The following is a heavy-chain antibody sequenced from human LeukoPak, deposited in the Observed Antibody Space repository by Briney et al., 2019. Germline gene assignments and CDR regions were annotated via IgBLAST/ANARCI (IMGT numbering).Heavy chain of an antibody. CDR2: IYYSGST. D-gene: IGHD3-10*01. V-gene: IGHV4-61*05. CDR3: ARHVSFYGSGSYKPYNWFDP. CDR1: GGSISSSSYY. J-gene: IGHJ5*02. Sequence: PSETLSLTCTVSGGSISSSSYYWGWIRQPPGKGLEWIGYIYYSGSTNYNPSLKSRVTISVDTSKDQFSLKLSSVTAADTAVYYCARHVSFYGSGSYKPYNWFDPWGQGTLVTVSS.